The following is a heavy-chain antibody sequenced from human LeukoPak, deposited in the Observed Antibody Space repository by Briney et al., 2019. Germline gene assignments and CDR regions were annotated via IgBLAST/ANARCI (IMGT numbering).Heavy chain of an antibody. CDR1: GFTVSTNY. CDR3: AILPGY. V-gene: IGHV3-53*01. CDR2: IFADGRT. Sequence: GGSLRLSCAASGFTVSTNYMSWVRQAPGKGLEWVSVIFADGRTYYIDSVKDRFNISRDNSKNTLYLEMSDLRAEDMAVYYCAILPGYWGQGTLVTVSS. J-gene: IGHJ4*02. D-gene: IGHD2-21*01.